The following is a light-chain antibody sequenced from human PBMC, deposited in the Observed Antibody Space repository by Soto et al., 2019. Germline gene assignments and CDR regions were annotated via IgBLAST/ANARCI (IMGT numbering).Light chain of an antibody. CDR1: SSNIGVNT. V-gene: IGLV1-44*01. CDR3: ASWDDSLNGVV. Sequence: QSVVTQPPSASGTPGQGVTISCSGSSSNIGVNTFNWYQQLPGTAPKLLIYSNKLRPSGVPDRFSGSKSGTSASLAISGLQSEDEADYHCASWDDSLNGVVFGGGTKLTVL. J-gene: IGLJ2*01. CDR2: SNK.